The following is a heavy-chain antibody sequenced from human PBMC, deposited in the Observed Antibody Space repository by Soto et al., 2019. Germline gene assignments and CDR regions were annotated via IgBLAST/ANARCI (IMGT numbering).Heavy chain of an antibody. Sequence: EVQLLEAGGGLVQPGGSLRLSCAASGFTFNSSAMSWVRQAPGKGLEWVSTTSGGAGSTYYADSVKGRFTISRDNSKNTLYLQMNSLRADDTAVYYCAKGRYRIGWYDPYFDYWGQGTPVTVSS. J-gene: IGHJ4*02. D-gene: IGHD6-19*01. V-gene: IGHV3-23*01. CDR3: AKGRYRIGWYDPYFDY. CDR1: GFTFNSSA. CDR2: TSGGAGST.